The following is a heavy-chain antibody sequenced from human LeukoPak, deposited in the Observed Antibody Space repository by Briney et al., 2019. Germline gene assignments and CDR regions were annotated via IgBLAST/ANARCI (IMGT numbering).Heavy chain of an antibody. V-gene: IGHV1-18*01. CDR3: ARVPTVGATGAFDI. Sequence: ASVKVSCKASGYTFTSYGISWVRQAPGQGLEWMGWISAYNGNTNYAQKLQGRVTMTTDTSTTTAYMELRSLRSDDTAVCYCARVPTVGATGAFDIWGQGTMVTVSS. D-gene: IGHD1-26*01. J-gene: IGHJ3*02. CDR1: GYTFTSYG. CDR2: ISAYNGNT.